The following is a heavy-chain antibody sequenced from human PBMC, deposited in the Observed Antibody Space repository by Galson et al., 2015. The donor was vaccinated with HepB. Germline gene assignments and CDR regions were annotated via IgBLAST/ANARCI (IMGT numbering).Heavy chain of an antibody. D-gene: IGHD3-10*01. CDR3: ARRNDRHSGRTLYYAMDV. J-gene: IGHJ6*02. Sequence: SLRLSCAASGFSFSDYYMTWIRQAPGKGLEWVSYISSSSSYTNYADSVKGRFTISRDNAKNSLYLQMNSLRAEDTAVYYCARRNDRHSGRTLYYAMDVWGQGTTVTVSS. CDR2: ISSSSSYT. V-gene: IGHV3-11*06. CDR1: GFSFSDYY.